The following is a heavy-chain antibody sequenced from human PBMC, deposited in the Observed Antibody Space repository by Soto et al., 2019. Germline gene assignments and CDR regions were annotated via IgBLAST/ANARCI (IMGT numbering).Heavy chain of an antibody. J-gene: IGHJ4*02. D-gene: IGHD3-22*01. CDR3: ARLSYYDSSDFYHFDH. Sequence: QVQLQESGPGLVKPSETLSLTCTVSGGSISSGAYYWSWIRQNPGEGLEWIGYVYHTGTTYYNPSIKRRLTISVDTSKEQFSLKLSSVTAADTAVYYCARLSYYDSSDFYHFDHWGQGTRVTVSS. V-gene: IGHV4-31*03. CDR2: VYHTGTT. CDR1: GGSISSGAYY.